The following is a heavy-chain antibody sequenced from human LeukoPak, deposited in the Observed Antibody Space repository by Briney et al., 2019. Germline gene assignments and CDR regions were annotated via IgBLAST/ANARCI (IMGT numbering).Heavy chain of an antibody. Sequence: GGSPRLSCAASGFIFSNYWMTWVRQAPGKGLEWVANIKEDGSEKYYVDSVKGRFTMSRDNAKNSLYLQMNSLRAEDTAFYYCARGSSLAYWGQGTLVTVSS. CDR1: GFIFSNYW. V-gene: IGHV3-7*01. CDR2: IKEDGSEK. D-gene: IGHD6-6*01. CDR3: ARGSSLAY. J-gene: IGHJ4*02.